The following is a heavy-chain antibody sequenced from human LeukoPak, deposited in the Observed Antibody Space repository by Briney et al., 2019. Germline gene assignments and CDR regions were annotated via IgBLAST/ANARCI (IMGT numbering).Heavy chain of an antibody. V-gene: IGHV7-4-1*02. D-gene: IGHD6-19*01. J-gene: IGHJ4*02. CDR3: ARADSSGWHILDY. Sequence: AAVKVSCKASGYTFTRYAMNWVRQAPGQGREWVGWINTNTWNPTYAQGFTGRFVFSLDTSVSTAYLQISSLKAEDTAVYYCARADSSGWHILDYWGQGTLVTVSS. CDR1: GYTFTRYA. CDR2: INTNTWNP.